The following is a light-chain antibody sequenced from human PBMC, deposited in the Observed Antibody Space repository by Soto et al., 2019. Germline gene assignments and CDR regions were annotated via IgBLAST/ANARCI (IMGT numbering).Light chain of an antibody. J-gene: IGKJ5*01. CDR2: DST. V-gene: IGKV3-11*01. CDR3: QQRNVWPPIT. Sequence: EIVFTQSPATLSLSPGERATLSCRASQSIHTSLAWYQQKPGQPPRLVVYDSTLRANGVPDRFGGSRSGTEFTLTINNLEPEDFAVYYCQQRNVWPPITFGQGTRLEIK. CDR1: QSIHTS.